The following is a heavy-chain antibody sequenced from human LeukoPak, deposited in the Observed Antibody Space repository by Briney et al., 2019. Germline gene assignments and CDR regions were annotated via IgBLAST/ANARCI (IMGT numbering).Heavy chain of an antibody. V-gene: IGHV3-33*01. J-gene: IGHJ4*02. CDR1: GFTFSSYG. CDR2: IWYDGSNK. CDR3: ARAGAVAGTRRGVYYFDY. D-gene: IGHD6-19*01. Sequence: GGSLRLSCAASGFTFSSYGMHWVRQAPGKGLEWVAVIWYDGSNKYYADSVKGRFTISRDNSKNTLYLQMNSVRAEDTAVYYCARAGAVAGTRRGVYYFDYWGQGTLVTVSS.